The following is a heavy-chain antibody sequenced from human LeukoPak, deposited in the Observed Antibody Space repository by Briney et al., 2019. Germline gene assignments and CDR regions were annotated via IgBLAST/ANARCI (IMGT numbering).Heavy chain of an antibody. CDR3: AFGGVIGPDY. Sequence: SETLSLTCAVYGGSFSGYYWSWIRQPPGKGLEWIGEINHSGGTNYNPSLKSRVTISADTSKNQFSLKLSSVTAADTAVYYCAFGGVIGPDYWGQGTQVTVSS. V-gene: IGHV4-34*01. CDR2: INHSGGT. J-gene: IGHJ4*02. D-gene: IGHD3-16*02. CDR1: GGSFSGYY.